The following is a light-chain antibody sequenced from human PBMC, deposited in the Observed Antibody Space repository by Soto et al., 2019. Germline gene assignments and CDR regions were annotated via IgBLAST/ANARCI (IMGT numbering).Light chain of an antibody. Sequence: DIQMTQSPSSVSASVGDRVTITCRASQDISNWLAWYQQKTGKAPKLLIYAAYKLQSGVPSRFSGSGSGTECTLTISGLQHEDFATYYCQQANSFPPYSFGQGTKLEIK. CDR3: QQANSFPPYS. CDR2: AAY. CDR1: QDISNW. J-gene: IGKJ2*03. V-gene: IGKV1-12*01.